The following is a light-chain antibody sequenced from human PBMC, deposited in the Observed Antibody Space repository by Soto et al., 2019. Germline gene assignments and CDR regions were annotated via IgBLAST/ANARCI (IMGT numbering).Light chain of an antibody. J-gene: IGLJ1*01. CDR1: SSDVGSYSL. V-gene: IGLV2-23*01. Sequence: QSALTQPASVSGSPGQSITISCTGTSSDVGSYSLLSWYQHHPGKAPKLIIYEDIKGPSGVSNRFSGSKSGNTASLRISGLQAEDVADYYCYTYAGGSTDLFGTGTKLTVL. CDR3: YTYAGGSTDL. CDR2: EDI.